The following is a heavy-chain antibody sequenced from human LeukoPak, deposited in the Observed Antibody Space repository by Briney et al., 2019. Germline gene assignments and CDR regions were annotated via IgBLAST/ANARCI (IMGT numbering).Heavy chain of an antibody. V-gene: IGHV1-69*04. D-gene: IGHD6-6*01. CDR2: IIPILGIA. J-gene: IGHJ5*02. CDR1: GGTFSSYA. Sequence: SVKVSCKASGGTFSSYATSWVRQAPGQRREWMGRIIPILGIANYAQKFQGGVTITADQSTSTAYMELSSLRTEDTAVYYCARDRGIAARPNWFDPWGQGTLVTVSS. CDR3: ARDRGIAARPNWFDP.